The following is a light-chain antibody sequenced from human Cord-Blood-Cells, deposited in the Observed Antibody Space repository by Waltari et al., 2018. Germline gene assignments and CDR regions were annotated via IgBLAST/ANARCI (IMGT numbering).Light chain of an antibody. V-gene: IGLV2-14*01. Sequence: QSALTQPASVSGSPGQSITISCTGTSSDVGGYNYVSWYHQHPGKAPKLMIYDVSNRPSGVSNRCAGSKSGNTASLTISGLQAEDEADDYCSSYTSSSTWVFVGGTKLTVL. CDR3: SSYTSSSTWV. CDR1: SSDVGGYNY. CDR2: DVS. J-gene: IGLJ3*02.